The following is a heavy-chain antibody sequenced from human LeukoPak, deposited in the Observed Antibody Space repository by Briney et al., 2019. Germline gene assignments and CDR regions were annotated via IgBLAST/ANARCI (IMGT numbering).Heavy chain of an antibody. J-gene: IGHJ5*02. D-gene: IGHD1-7*01. V-gene: IGHV3-21*04. Sequence: GGSLRLSCAASGFTFSSYSMNWVRQAPGKGLEWVSSISSSGSYIYYADSVKGRFTISRDNAKNSLYLQMNSLRAEDTAIYYCAKSATGTTSNWFDPWGQGTLVTVSS. CDR3: AKSATGTTSNWFDP. CDR2: ISSSGSYI. CDR1: GFTFSSYS.